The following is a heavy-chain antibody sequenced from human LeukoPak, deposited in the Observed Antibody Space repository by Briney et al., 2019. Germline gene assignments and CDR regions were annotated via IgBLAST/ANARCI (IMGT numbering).Heavy chain of an antibody. CDR3: ARGGYSYGCDY. D-gene: IGHD5-18*01. J-gene: IGHJ4*02. V-gene: IGHV4-59*12. CDR2: IYYSGST. CDR1: GGSISSYY. Sequence: SETLSLTCAVSGGSISSYYWSWIRQPPGKGLEWIGYIYYSGSTNYNPSLKSRVTISVDTSKNQFSLKLSSVTAADTAVYYCARGGYSYGCDYWGQGTLVTVSS.